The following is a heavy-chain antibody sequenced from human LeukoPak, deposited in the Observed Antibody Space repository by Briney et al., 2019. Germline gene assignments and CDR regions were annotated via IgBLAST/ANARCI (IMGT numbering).Heavy chain of an antibody. V-gene: IGHV4-59*08. CDR3: ARQGIAVAFDY. CDR1: GGSISSYY. D-gene: IGHD6-19*01. J-gene: IGHJ4*02. CDR2: IYYSGST. Sequence: SETLSLTCTASGGSISSYYWSWIRQPPGKGLEWIGYIYYSGSTNYNPSLKSRVTISVDTSKNQFSLKLSSVTAADTAVYYCARQGIAVAFDYWGQGTLVTVSS.